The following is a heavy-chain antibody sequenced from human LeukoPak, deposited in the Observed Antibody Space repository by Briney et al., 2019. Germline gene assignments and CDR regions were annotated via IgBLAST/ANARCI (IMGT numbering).Heavy chain of an antibody. Sequence: ASVKVSCKASGYSFTSYYMHWVRQAPGQGLGWMGIINPSGGSTSYAQKFQGRVTMTRDTSTSTVYMELSSLRSEDTAVYYCARSNPYYGSGSYYLPHFDYWGQGTLVTVSS. D-gene: IGHD3-10*01. CDR1: GYSFTSYY. V-gene: IGHV1-46*01. J-gene: IGHJ4*02. CDR3: ARSNPYYGSGSYYLPHFDY. CDR2: INPSGGST.